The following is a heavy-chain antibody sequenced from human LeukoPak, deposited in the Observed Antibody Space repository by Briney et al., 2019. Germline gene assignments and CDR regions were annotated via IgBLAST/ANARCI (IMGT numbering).Heavy chain of an antibody. Sequence: SVKVSCKASGVTFSSYAISWVRQAPGQGLEWMGGIIPFFGTANYAQKFQGRVTITADKSTSTAYMELSSLRSEDTAVYYCASEDGYSSSWYYFDYWGQGTLVTVSS. CDR1: GVTFSSYA. CDR3: ASEDGYSSSWYYFDY. V-gene: IGHV1-69*06. CDR2: IIPFFGTA. J-gene: IGHJ4*02. D-gene: IGHD6-13*01.